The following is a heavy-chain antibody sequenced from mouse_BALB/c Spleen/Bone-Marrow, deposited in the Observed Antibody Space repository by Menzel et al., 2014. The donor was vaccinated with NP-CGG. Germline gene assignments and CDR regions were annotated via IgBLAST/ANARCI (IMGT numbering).Heavy chain of an antibody. V-gene: IGHV3-8*02. J-gene: IGHJ3*01. D-gene: IGHD1-1*01. CDR1: GDSITSGY. Sequence: EVKLMESGPSLVKPSQTLSLTCSVTGDSITSGYWNWIRKFPGNKLEYMGYISYSGSTYYNPSLKSRISITRDTSKNQYYLQLNSVTTEDTATYYCASPLITTVAAPFAYWGQGTLVTVSA. CDR3: ASPLITTVAAPFAY. CDR2: ISYSGST.